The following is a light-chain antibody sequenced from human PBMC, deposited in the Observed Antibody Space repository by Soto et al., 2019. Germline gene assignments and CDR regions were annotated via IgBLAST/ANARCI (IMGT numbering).Light chain of an antibody. CDR1: QSVSSN. J-gene: IGKJ4*01. Sequence: EIVMTQSPATLSVSPGERATLSCRASQSVSSNLAWYQQKPGQAPRLLIYGASTRATGIPARFSGSGSGTEFTLTISSLQSEDFAVYYCQQYNIWPPLTFGGGTKVESK. CDR2: GAS. CDR3: QQYNIWPPLT. V-gene: IGKV3D-15*01.